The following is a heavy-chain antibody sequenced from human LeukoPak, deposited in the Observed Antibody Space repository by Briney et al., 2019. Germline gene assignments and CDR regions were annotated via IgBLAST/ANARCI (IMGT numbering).Heavy chain of an antibody. V-gene: IGHV3-33*01. CDR2: IWYDGGNK. Sequence: GSLRLSCEAAGFTFRSYGMHWVRQAPGKGLEWVAIIWYDGGNKYYAESVKGRFTISRDNSKNIVYLQMNSLRAEDTAVYYCVRGGLAAAGPDYWGRGTLVTVSS. CDR3: VRGGLAAAGPDY. CDR1: GFTFRSYG. D-gene: IGHD6-13*01. J-gene: IGHJ4*02.